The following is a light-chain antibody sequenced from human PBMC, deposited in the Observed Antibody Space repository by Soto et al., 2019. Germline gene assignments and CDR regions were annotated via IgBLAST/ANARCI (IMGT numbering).Light chain of an antibody. CDR2: EVT. V-gene: IGLV2-8*01. J-gene: IGLJ1*01. CDR3: CSNAGRPDV. CDR1: SSDVGGYNY. Sequence: QSALTQPPSASGSPGQSVTISCTGTSSDVGGYNYVSWYQQHPGKAPKLMIYEVTKRPSGVPDRFSGSKSGNTASLTISDLQTEDEADYYCCSNAGRPDVFGSGTKLTVL.